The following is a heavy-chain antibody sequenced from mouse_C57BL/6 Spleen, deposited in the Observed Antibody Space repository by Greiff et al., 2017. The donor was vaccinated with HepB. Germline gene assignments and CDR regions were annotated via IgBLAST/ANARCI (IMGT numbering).Heavy chain of an antibody. V-gene: IGHV5-17*01. CDR1: GFTFSDYG. CDR2: ISSGSSTI. CDR3: ARRDYLAY. D-gene: IGHD2-4*01. J-gene: IGHJ3*01. Sequence: EVKLMESGGGLVKPGGSLKLSCAASGFTFSDYGMHWVRQAPEKGLEWVAYISSGSSTIYYADTVKGRFTISRDNAKNTLFLQMTSLRAEDTAMYYCARRDYLAYGGQGTLGTVSA.